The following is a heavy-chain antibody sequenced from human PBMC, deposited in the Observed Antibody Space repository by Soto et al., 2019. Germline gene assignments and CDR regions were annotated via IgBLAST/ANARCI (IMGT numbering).Heavy chain of an antibody. CDR3: AGGFGDGSSIDQENWCAP. J-gene: IGHJ5*02. CDR2: IYYGGST. D-gene: IGHD3-16*01. Sequence: LSLTCTVSGGSISSGGYYWSWIRQHPGKGLEGIGYIYYGGSTYYNPSLKSRVTISVDTSKNQFSLKLSSVTAADTAAYYCAGGFGDGSSIDQENWCAPWGQGPLVTAPS. CDR1: GGSISSGGYY. V-gene: IGHV4-31*03.